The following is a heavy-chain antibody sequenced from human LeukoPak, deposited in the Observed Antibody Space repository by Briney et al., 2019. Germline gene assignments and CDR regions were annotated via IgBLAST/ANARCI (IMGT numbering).Heavy chain of an antibody. CDR2: IYNRGST. V-gene: IGHV3-53*01. CDR3: ARVLGYCSSTSCYESWFDP. D-gene: IGHD2-2*01. Sequence: PGGSLRLSCAASGFTVSSNYMSWVRQAPGKGLEWVSVIYNRGSTYYADSVKGRFTISRDNSKNTLYLQMNSLRAEDTAVYYCARVLGYCSSTSCYESWFDPWGQGTLVTVSS. CDR1: GFTVSSNY. J-gene: IGHJ5*02.